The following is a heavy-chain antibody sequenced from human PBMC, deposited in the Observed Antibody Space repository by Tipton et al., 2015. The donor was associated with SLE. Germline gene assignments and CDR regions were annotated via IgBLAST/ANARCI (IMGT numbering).Heavy chain of an antibody. CDR2: TNPSGNT. D-gene: IGHD1-26*01. CDR3: ARAGGGATRNWFDP. V-gene: IGHV4-34*01. CDR1: GGSFSGYS. J-gene: IGHJ5*02. Sequence: TLSLTCAVYGGSFSGYSWSWIRQPPGKGLEWIGQTNPSGNTNYNPPLKSRVTMSVDTSKNQFFLNLSSVTAADTALYYRARAGGGATRNWFDPWGQGTLVTVSS.